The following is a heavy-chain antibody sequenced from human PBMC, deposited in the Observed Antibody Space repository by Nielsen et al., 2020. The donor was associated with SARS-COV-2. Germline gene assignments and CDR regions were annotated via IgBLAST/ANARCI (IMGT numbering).Heavy chain of an antibody. Sequence: GGSLRLSCAASGFTFSDYYMSWVRQAPGKGLEWVSYITSSSTYTNYADSVKGRFTISRDNAKNSLSLQMNSLRDEDTSVYYCARDNWGLMDVWGQGTTVTVSS. CDR2: ITSSSTYT. CDR3: ARDNWGLMDV. V-gene: IGHV3-11*06. D-gene: IGHD7-27*01. J-gene: IGHJ6*02. CDR1: GFTFSDYY.